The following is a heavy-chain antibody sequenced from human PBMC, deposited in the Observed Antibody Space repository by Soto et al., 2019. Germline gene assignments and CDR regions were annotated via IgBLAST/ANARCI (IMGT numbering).Heavy chain of an antibody. D-gene: IGHD1-1*01. CDR1: GFTFSSYG. Sequence: PGGSLRLSCAASGFTFSSYGMHWVRQAPGKGLEWVAVIWYDGSNKYYADSVKGRFTISRDNSKNTLYLQMNSLRAEDTAVYYCARDEANWNYYYYYGMDVWGQGTTVTVSS. CDR3: ARDEANWNYYYYYGMDV. V-gene: IGHV3-33*01. CDR2: IWYDGSNK. J-gene: IGHJ6*02.